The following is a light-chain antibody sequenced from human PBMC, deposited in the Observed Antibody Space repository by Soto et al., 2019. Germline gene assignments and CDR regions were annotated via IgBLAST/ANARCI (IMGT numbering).Light chain of an antibody. CDR2: EVN. CDR1: SSDVGGYNY. V-gene: IGLV2-8*01. Sequence: QSALTXSXSXSGSPGQXVXISCTGTSSDVGGYNYVSWYQQHPGKAPKLMIYEVNKRPSGVPDRFYGSKSXXXXXLTXAGXQAEDXAXXYCSSYAGSKEVXFXXGXXXTVL. CDR3: SSYAGSKEVX. J-gene: IGLJ2*01.